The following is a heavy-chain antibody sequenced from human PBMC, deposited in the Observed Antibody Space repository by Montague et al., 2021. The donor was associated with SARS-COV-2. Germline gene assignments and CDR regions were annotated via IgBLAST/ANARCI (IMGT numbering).Heavy chain of an antibody. J-gene: IGHJ6*02. CDR2: INHSGST. D-gene: IGHD2-15*01. Sequence: SETLSLTCAVYGGSFSGYYWSWIRQPPGKELEWIGEINHSGSTNYNPSLKSRVTISVDTSKNQFSLKLSSVTAADTAVYYCARGRVVAATLSDYYYYGMDVWGQGTTVTVSS. CDR3: ARGRVVAATLSDYYYYGMDV. CDR1: GGSFSGYY. V-gene: IGHV4-34*01.